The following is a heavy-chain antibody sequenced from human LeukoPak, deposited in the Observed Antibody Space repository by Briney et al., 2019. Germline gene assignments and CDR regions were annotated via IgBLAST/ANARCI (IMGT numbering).Heavy chain of an antibody. CDR2: INPNSGNT. D-gene: IGHD6-6*01. J-gene: IGHJ6*03. CDR1: GYTFTSYD. Sequence: ASVKVSCKASGYTFTSYDINWVRQATGQGLEWMGWINPNSGNTDYPQKFQGRVTITRNTSISTAYMELSSLRSEDTAVYYCARADGSSSIDYYHLDVWGKGTTVTVSS. V-gene: IGHV1-8*03. CDR3: ARADGSSSIDYYHLDV.